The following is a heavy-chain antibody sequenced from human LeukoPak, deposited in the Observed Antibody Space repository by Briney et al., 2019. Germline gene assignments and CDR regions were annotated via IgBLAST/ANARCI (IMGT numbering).Heavy chain of an antibody. V-gene: IGHV4-34*01. CDR3: ARGTLWGVSSWFDP. CDR2: INHSGST. Sequence: SETLSLTCAVYGGSFSGYYWSWIRQPPGKGLEWIGEINHSGSTNYNPSLKSRGTISVDTSKNQFSLKLSSVTAADTAVYYCARGTLWGVSSWFDPWGQGTLVTVSS. J-gene: IGHJ5*02. D-gene: IGHD3-16*01. CDR1: GGSFSGYY.